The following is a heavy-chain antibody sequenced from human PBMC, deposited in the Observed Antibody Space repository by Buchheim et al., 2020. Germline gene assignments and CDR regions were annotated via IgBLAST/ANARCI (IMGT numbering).Heavy chain of an antibody. CDR3: AREGGNYYDSSGSNPHY. D-gene: IGHD3-22*01. J-gene: IGHJ4*02. CDR1: GFTFSSYA. CDR2: ISYDGSNK. V-gene: IGHV3-30*04. Sequence: QVQLVESGGGVVQPGRSLRLSCAASGFTFSSYAMHWVRQAPGKGLEWVAVISYDGSNKYYADSVKGRFTISRDNSKNTLYLQMNSLRAEDTAVYYCAREGGNYYDSSGSNPHYWGQGTL.